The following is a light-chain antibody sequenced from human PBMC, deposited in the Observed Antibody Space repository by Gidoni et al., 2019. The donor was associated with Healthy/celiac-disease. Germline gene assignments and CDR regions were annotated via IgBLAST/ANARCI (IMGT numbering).Light chain of an antibody. V-gene: IGLV2-14*03. CDR2: DVS. Sequence: QSALTQPASVSGSPGQSSTISCTGTSSDVGGYNYVSWYQQHPGQAPKLMIYDVSNRPSGVSNRFSGSKSGNTASLTISGLQAEDEADYYCSSYTSSSTLFGGGTKLTVL. CDR1: SSDVGGYNY. CDR3: SSYTSSSTL. J-gene: IGLJ3*02.